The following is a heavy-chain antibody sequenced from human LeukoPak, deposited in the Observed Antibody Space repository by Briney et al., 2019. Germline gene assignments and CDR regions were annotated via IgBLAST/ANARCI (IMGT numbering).Heavy chain of an antibody. CDR1: GFTFSSYA. V-gene: IGHV3-30-3*01. CDR2: ISYDGSNK. J-gene: IGHJ4*02. Sequence: GRSLRLSCAASGFTFSSYAMHWVRQAPGKGLEWVAVISYDGSNKYYADSVKGRFTISRDNSKNTLYLQMYSLRAEDTAVYYCARVGDYWGQGTLVTVSS. CDR3: ARVGDY. D-gene: IGHD1-26*01.